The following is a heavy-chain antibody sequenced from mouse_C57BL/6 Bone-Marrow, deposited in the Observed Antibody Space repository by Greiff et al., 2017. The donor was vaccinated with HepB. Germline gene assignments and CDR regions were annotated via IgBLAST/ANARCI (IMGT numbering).Heavy chain of an antibody. D-gene: IGHD2-4*01. CDR1: GYTFTSYG. Sequence: QVQLQQSGAELARPGASVKLSCKASGYTFTSYGISWVKQRTGQGLEWIGEIYPRSGNTYYNEKFKGKATLTADKSSSTAYMELRSLTSEDSAVYFCFLYYDYDYYYAMDYWGQGTSVTVSS. CDR3: FLYYDYDYYYAMDY. CDR2: IYPRSGNT. J-gene: IGHJ4*01. V-gene: IGHV1-81*01.